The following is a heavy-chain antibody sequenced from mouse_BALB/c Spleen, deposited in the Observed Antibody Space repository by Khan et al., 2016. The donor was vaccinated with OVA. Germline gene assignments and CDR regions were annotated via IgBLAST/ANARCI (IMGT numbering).Heavy chain of an antibody. CDR2: ISYSGST. CDR3: ARDGSRYNYAMDY. J-gene: IGHJ4*01. Sequence: EVQLQQSGPGLVKPSQSLSLTCTVTGYSITSDYAWNWIRQFPGNTLEWMGYISYSGSTHYNPSLKSRISITRDTSKNQFILQLNSVTTEDTATYYCARDGSRYNYAMDYWGQGTSVTVSS. D-gene: IGHD2-3*01. CDR1: GYSITSDYA. V-gene: IGHV3-2*02.